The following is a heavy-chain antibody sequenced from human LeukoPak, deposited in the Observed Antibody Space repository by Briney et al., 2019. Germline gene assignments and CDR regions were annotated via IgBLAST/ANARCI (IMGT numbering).Heavy chain of an antibody. CDR2: IYTSGST. CDR3: ARDVDGYSSSWYGDINWFDP. CDR1: GGSISSGSYY. V-gene: IGHV4-61*02. D-gene: IGHD6-13*01. Sequence: SETLSLTCTVSGGSISSGSYYWRWIRQPAGKGLEWIGRIYTSGSTNYNPSLKSRVTISVDTSKNQFSLKLSSVTAADTAVYYCARDVDGYSSSWYGDINWFDPWGQGTLVTVSS. J-gene: IGHJ5*02.